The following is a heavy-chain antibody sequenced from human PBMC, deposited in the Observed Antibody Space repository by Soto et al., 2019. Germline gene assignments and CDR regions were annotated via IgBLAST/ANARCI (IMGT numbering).Heavy chain of an antibody. CDR1: GYTFSDFY. D-gene: IGHD3-3*01. V-gene: IGHV1-2*02. J-gene: IGHJ4*02. CDR3: ATSTYDDFWGGSD. CDR2: INPNTGGA. Sequence: ASVKVSCKSSGYTFSDFYIHWVRQAPGQGLEWMGWINPNTGGAVYAQKFLGRVTMARDTSISTAYMELSRLASDDTAIYFCATSTYDDFWGGSDWGQGPLVTVSS.